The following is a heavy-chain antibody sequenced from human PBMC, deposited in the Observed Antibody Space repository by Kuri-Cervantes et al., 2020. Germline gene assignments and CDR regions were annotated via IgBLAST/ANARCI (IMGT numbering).Heavy chain of an antibody. Sequence: ASVKVSCKASGGTFTSYYMHWVRQAPGQGLEWMGIINPSGGSTSYAQKFQGRVTMTRDTSTSTVYMELSSLRSEDTAVYYCARAPEGDHDYVWGSPLYYYWGQGTLVTVSS. CDR2: INPSGGST. J-gene: IGHJ4*02. CDR1: GGTFTSYY. D-gene: IGHD3-16*01. V-gene: IGHV1-46*01. CDR3: ARAPEGDHDYVWGSPLYYY.